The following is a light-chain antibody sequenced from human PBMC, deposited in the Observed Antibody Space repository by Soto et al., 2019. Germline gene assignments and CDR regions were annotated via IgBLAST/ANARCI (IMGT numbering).Light chain of an antibody. Sequence: EIVLTQSPATLSLSPGETATLSCRASQSVSSYLAWYQQKPGQVPRLLIYDASTRATGIPARFSGSGSGTDFTLTISGLETEDFAVYYCQQRLTWPLTFGGGTKVEIK. J-gene: IGKJ4*01. CDR2: DAS. CDR3: QQRLTWPLT. V-gene: IGKV3-11*01. CDR1: QSVSSY.